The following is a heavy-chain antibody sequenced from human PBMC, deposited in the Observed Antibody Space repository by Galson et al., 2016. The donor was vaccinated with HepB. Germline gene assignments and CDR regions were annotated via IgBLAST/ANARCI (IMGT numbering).Heavy chain of an antibody. CDR2: IIPLYGTT. CDR3: ARVRDGYNKYYHYGLDV. J-gene: IGHJ6*02. CDR1: GYNFTNYG. Sequence: SVKVSCKASGYNFTNYGISWVRQAPGQGLEWMGGIIPLYGTTNYAQKFQGRVTITADESTSTAYMELSSLRSEDTAVNYCARVRDGYNKYYHYGLDVWGQGTTVTVSS. V-gene: IGHV1-69*13. D-gene: IGHD5-24*01.